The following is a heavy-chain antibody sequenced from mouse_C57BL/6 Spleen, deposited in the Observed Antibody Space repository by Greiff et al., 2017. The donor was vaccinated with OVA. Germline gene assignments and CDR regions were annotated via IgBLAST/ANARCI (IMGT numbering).Heavy chain of an antibody. Sequence: SGAELVRPGTSVKVSCKASGYAFTNYLIEWVKQRPGQGLEWIGVINPGSGGTNYNEKFKGKSTLTADKSSSTAYMQLSSLTSEDSAVYFCARFGYYGYPYAMDYWGQGTSVTVSS. J-gene: IGHJ4*01. D-gene: IGHD2-2*01. CDR3: ARFGYYGYPYAMDY. V-gene: IGHV1-54*01. CDR1: GYAFTNYL. CDR2: INPGSGGT.